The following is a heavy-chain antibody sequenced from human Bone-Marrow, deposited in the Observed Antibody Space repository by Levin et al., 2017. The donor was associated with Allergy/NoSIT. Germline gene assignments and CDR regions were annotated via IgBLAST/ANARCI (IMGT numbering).Heavy chain of an antibody. CDR1: DDSVNSYY. Sequence: SCTVSDDSVNSYYWSWIRQPPGKGLQWIGYIYYSGRTNYNPSLNSRVTMSLDMSKNQFSLRLSSVTAADTAVYYCARGPYCGGDCYSGYYSYYMDVWGKGTTVTVSS. CDR3: ARGPYCGGDCYSGYYSYYMDV. V-gene: IGHV4-59*02. CDR2: IYYSGRT. D-gene: IGHD2-21*01. J-gene: IGHJ6*03.